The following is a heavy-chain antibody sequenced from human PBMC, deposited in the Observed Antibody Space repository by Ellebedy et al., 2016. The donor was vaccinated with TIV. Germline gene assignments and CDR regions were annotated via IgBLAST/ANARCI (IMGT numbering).Heavy chain of an antibody. D-gene: IGHD6-13*01. Sequence: GGSLRLXCTASGFNFTSYWMTWVRQVPGKGLEWVANIKEDGSQQNYVDSVKGRFTISRDNSKNTLYVQMNSLRVEDTAVYYCARGTSRIASAVNYYYGMDVWGQGTTVTVSS. CDR2: IKEDGSQQ. V-gene: IGHV3-7*01. CDR3: ARGTSRIASAVNYYYGMDV. CDR1: GFNFTSYW. J-gene: IGHJ6*02.